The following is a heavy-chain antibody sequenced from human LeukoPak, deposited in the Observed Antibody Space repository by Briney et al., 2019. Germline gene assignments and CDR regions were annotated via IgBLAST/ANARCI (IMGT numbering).Heavy chain of an antibody. D-gene: IGHD3-10*01. CDR2: INPNTGGT. Sequence: ASVKVSCKASGHTFSDYYMHWVRQAPGQGLEWMGRINPNTGGTNYAQKFQARVTVTRDTSINTAYMELSRLRSDDTAVYYCARDEFPTYGSGSYYNSGWGQGTLVTVSS. CDR3: ARDEFPTYGSGSYYNSG. J-gene: IGHJ4*02. V-gene: IGHV1-2*06. CDR1: GHTFSDYY.